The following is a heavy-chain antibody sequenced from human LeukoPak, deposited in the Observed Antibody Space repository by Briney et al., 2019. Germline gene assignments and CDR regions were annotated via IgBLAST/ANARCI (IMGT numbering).Heavy chain of an antibody. D-gene: IGHD6-19*01. V-gene: IGHV4-4*02. J-gene: IGHJ4*02. CDR3: ARGGLSSGWWHYFDY. CDR2: IYHSGST. CDR1: GGSISSSNW. Sequence: SETLSLTCAVSGGSISSSNWWSWVRQPPGKGLEWIGEIYHSGSTNYNPSLKSRVTISVDKSKNQFSLKLSSVTAADTAVYYCARGGLSSGWWHYFDYWGQGTLVTVSS.